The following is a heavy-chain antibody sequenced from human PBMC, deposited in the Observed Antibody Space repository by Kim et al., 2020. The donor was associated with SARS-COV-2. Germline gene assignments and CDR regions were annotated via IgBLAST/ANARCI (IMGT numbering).Heavy chain of an antibody. CDR2: ISYDGSNK. V-gene: IGHV3-30*18. CDR3: AKDLPKNRIGGWYYYYY. Sequence: GGSLRLSCAASGFTFSSYGMHWVRQAPGKGLEWVAVISYDGSNKYYADSVKGRFTISRDNSKNTLYLQMNSLRAEDTAVYYCAKDLPKNRIGGWYYYYY. J-gene: IGHJ6*01. D-gene: IGHD6-19*01. CDR1: GFTFSSYG.